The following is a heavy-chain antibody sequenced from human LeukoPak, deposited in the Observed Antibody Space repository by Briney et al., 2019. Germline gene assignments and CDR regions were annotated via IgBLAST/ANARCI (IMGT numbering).Heavy chain of an antibody. D-gene: IGHD3-10*01. CDR3: ATSMVRGVGAAGLFDY. Sequence: SETLSLTCTVSGGSISSSSYYWGWIRQPPGKGLEWIGKIYYSGSTYYNPSLKSRVTISVDTSKNQFSLKLSSVTAADTAVYYCATSMVRGVGAAGLFDYWGQGTLVTVSS. J-gene: IGHJ4*02. CDR1: GGSISSSSYY. CDR2: IYYSGST. V-gene: IGHV4-39*01.